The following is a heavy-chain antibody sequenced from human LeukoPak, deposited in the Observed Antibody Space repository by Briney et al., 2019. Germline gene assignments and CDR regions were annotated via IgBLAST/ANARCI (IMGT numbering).Heavy chain of an antibody. CDR3: AKVGSTAMVAHFDY. CDR1: GLTFKNYG. V-gene: IGHV3-23*01. D-gene: IGHD5-18*01. Sequence: GGSLRLSCAATGLTFKNYGMSWVRQAPGKGLEWVSGISGSGSGTYYADSVKGRFTISRDNSKNMLYLQMNSLRVEDTAVYYCAKVGSTAMVAHFDYWGQGTLVTVSS. CDR2: ISGSGSGT. J-gene: IGHJ4*02.